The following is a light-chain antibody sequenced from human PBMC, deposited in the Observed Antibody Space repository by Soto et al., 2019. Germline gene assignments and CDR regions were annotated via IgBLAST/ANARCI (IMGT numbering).Light chain of an antibody. CDR2: EVS. V-gene: IGLV2-14*01. Sequence: QSALTQPASVSGSPGQSITISCTGTSSDVGGYDYVSWYQQYPGKAPKLMLYEVSHRPSGVSNRFSGSKSGNTASLTISGLQADDEADYYCRSYTSSSTYVFGTGTKVTVL. J-gene: IGLJ1*01. CDR1: SSDVGGYDY. CDR3: RSYTSSSTYV.